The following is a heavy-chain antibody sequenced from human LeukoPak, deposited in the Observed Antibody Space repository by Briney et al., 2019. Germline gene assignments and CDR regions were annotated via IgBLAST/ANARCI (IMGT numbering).Heavy chain of an antibody. CDR3: ARYSGTFYFDY. CDR2: ISGYNGNT. CDR1: GYRFSTFG. Sequence: ASVKVSCKASGYRFSTFGITWVRQAPGQGLEWMGWISGYNGNTNYAEKFQGRVTMTIDTSTTTTYMELRSLRSDDTAVYYCARYSGTFYFDYWSQGALVTVSS. V-gene: IGHV1-18*04. J-gene: IGHJ4*02. D-gene: IGHD1-26*01.